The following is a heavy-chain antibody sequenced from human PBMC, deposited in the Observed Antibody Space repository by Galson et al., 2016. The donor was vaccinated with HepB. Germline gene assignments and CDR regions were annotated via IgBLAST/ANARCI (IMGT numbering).Heavy chain of an antibody. Sequence: QSGAAVKKPGESLRISCKGSGYSFTTYWISWVRQMPGKGLEWMGRIAPSDSYTNYSPSFQGHVTISAGKSISTAYLQWSSLKAADTAMYYCALHPPGNKGYYYYGMDVWGQGTTVTVSS. D-gene: IGHD3-10*01. CDR3: ALHPPGNKGYYYYGMDV. J-gene: IGHJ6*02. CDR2: IAPSDSYT. V-gene: IGHV5-10-1*01. CDR1: GYSFTTYW.